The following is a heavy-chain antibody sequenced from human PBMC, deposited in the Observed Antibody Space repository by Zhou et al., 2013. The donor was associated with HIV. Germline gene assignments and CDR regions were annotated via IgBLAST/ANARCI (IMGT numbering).Heavy chain of an antibody. CDR3: ARGRFYYGSGHFDY. CDR2: IYTSGST. J-gene: IGHJ4*02. D-gene: IGHD3-10*01. CDR1: GGSISSYY. Sequence: QVQLQESGPGLVKPSETLSLTCTVSGGSISSYYWSWIRQPPGKGLEWIGYIYTSGSTNYNPSLKSRVTISVDTSKNQFSLKLSSVTAADTAVYFCARGRFYYGSGHFDYWGQGTLITVSS. V-gene: IGHV4-4*09.